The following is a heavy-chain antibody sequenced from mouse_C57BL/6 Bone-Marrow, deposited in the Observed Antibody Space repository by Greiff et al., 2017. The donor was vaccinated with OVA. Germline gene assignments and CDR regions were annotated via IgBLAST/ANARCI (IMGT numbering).Heavy chain of an antibody. CDR1: GFTFSSYA. Sequence: EVQVVESGGGLVKPGGSLKLSCAASGFTFSSYAMSWVRQPPEKRLEWVATISDGGSYTYYPDNVKGRFTISRDNAKNNLYLQMSHLKSEDTAMYYCAREGGTVVAPYYAMDYWGQGTSDTVSS. J-gene: IGHJ4*01. D-gene: IGHD1-1*01. CDR2: ISDGGSYT. V-gene: IGHV5-4*01. CDR3: AREGGTVVAPYYAMDY.